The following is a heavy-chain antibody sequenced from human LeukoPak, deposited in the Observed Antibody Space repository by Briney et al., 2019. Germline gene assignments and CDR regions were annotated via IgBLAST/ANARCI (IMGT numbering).Heavy chain of an antibody. Sequence: ASVKVSCKASGYTFTTYDINVVRQAPGQGLEWMGWMNPKSGNTGYAQKLQGRVTMTRNTSISTAYMDLSSLRSDDTAVYYCARGLMNSSTTFEKWGQGTLVTVSA. CDR1: GYTFTTYD. J-gene: IGHJ4*02. CDR3: ARGLMNSSTTFEK. CDR2: MNPKSGNT. D-gene: IGHD6-13*01. V-gene: IGHV1-8*01.